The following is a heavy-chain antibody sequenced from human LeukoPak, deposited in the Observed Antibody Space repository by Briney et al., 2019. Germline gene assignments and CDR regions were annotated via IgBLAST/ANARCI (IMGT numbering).Heavy chain of an antibody. J-gene: IGHJ4*02. CDR1: GYTFTDYF. CDR2: ISPEGGDT. Sequence: GASVKVSCKASGYTFTDYFMHWVRQAPGQGLEWMGWISPEGGDTHYAQRFQGRVTMTRDTSISTAYMELTSLSSGDTAFYYCARNYGHNSKYFDFWGQGTLVTVSS. D-gene: IGHD4-17*01. CDR3: ARNYGHNSKYFDF. V-gene: IGHV1-2*02.